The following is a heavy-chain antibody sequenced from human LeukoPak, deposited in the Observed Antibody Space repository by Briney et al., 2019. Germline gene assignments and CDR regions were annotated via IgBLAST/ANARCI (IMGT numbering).Heavy chain of an antibody. CDR1: GYTFTSYY. J-gene: IGHJ6*03. CDR3: ARRAVGNSYYYSMDV. V-gene: IGHV1-46*01. Sequence: ASVKVSCKASGYTFTSYYMHWVRQAPGQGLEWMGIINPSGGSTSYAQKFQGRVTMTRDMSTSTVYMELSSLRSDDTAVYYCARRAVGNSYYYSMDVWGKGTTVTVSS. D-gene: IGHD6-19*01. CDR2: INPSGGST.